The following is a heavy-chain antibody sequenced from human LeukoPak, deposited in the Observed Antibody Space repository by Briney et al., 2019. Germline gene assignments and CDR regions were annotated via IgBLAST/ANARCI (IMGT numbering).Heavy chain of an antibody. CDR3: ARVIYQLVFDY. V-gene: IGHV3-21*04. J-gene: IGHJ4*02. CDR2: ISSSSSYI. CDR1: GFTFSSYS. D-gene: IGHD2-2*01. Sequence: PGGSLRLSCAASGFTFSSYSMNWVRQAPGKGLEWVSSISSSSSYIYYADSVKGRFTISRHNSNNTLYLQMNSLRPEDTAVYYCARVIYQLVFDYWGQGTLVSVSS.